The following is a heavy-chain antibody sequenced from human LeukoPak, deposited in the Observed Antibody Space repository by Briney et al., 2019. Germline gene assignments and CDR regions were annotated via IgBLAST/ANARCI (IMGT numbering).Heavy chain of an antibody. CDR1: GFTFSDYY. CDR2: ISGSGGST. V-gene: IGHV3-23*01. D-gene: IGHD6-6*01. J-gene: IGHJ3*02. Sequence: GGSLRLSCAASGFTFSDYYMSWIRQAPGKGLEWVSAISGSGGSTYYADSVKGRFTISRDNSKNTLYLQMNSLRAEDTAVYYCATSSSPYHDAFDIWGQGTMVTVSS. CDR3: ATSSSPYHDAFDI.